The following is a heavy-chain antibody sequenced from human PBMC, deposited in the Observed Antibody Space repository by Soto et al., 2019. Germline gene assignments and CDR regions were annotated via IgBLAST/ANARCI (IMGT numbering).Heavy chain of an antibody. D-gene: IGHD6-13*01. CDR2: INAANGDT. Sequence: GASVKVSCKASGYTFTSYGIHWVRQAPGQRLEWMGWINAANGDTKYSPKFQGRVTITRDTSASTAYMELSSLRSEDTAVYYCVRRHVSATGIDWFDPWGQGNLVTVSS. J-gene: IGHJ5*02. CDR3: VRRHVSATGIDWFDP. V-gene: IGHV1-3*01. CDR1: GYTFTSYG.